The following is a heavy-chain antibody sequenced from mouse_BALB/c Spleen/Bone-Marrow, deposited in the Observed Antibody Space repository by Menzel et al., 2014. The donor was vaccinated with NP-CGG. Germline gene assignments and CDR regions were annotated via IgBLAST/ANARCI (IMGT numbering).Heavy chain of an antibody. V-gene: IGHV5-9-4*01. CDR1: GFTFSDYA. J-gene: IGHJ2*01. Sequence: EVHLVESGGALVKPGGSLKLSCAASGFTFSDYAMSWVRQSPEKRLEWVAEISNGGNYTYYPDTVTGRFTISRDNAKNTLYLEMSSLRSEDTAMYYCSRNSNYSFDFWGQGTTLTASS. CDR3: SRNSNYSFDF. D-gene: IGHD2-5*01. CDR2: ISNGGNYT.